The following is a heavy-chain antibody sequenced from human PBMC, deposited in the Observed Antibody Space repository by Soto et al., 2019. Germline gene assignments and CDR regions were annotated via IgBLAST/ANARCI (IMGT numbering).Heavy chain of an antibody. CDR1: GFIFTSSA. CDR2: IVVGSGHT. J-gene: IGHJ4*02. D-gene: IGHD1-26*01. CDR3: ARFGLSSLGVGATDFDY. V-gene: IGHV1-58*02. Sequence: ASVKVSCKASGFIFTSSAMQWVRQARGQRLEWIGWIVVGSGHTNYAQKLQERLTITRDMSTSTAYMELSSLRAEDTAVYYCARFGLSSLGVGATDFDYWGQGTLVTVSS.